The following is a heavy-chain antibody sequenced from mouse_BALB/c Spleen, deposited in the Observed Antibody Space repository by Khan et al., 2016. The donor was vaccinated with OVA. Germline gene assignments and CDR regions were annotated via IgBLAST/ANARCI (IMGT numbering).Heavy chain of an antibody. D-gene: IGHD2-10*01. V-gene: IGHV9-3-1*01. CDR3: ARPPYFSYVMVY. CDR2: INTYTGEP. CDR1: GYTFTNYG. J-gene: IGHJ4*01. Sequence: QIQLVQSGPELKKPGETVKISCKASGYTFTNYGMNWVKQTPGQGLKWMGWINTYTGEPTYVDDFKGRFASSLETSASTAYLQINNLKNEDTATYFCARPPYFSYVMVYWGQGTSVTVSS.